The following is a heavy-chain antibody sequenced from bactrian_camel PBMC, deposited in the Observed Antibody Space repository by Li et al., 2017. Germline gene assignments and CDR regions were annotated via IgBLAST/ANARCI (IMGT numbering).Heavy chain of an antibody. V-gene: IGHV3S53*01. D-gene: IGHD2*01. J-gene: IGHJ4*01. CDR1: GFTSNSCG. Sequence: HVQLVESGGGLVQPGGSLRLSCAAPGFTSNSCGLGWYRQAVGMQREWVSSIAKDGSTSYADSVKGRFTISRDKAKDTVYLQMNSLKPEDTALYSCRTAEWCREFVRLGQGTQVTVS. CDR2: IAKDGST.